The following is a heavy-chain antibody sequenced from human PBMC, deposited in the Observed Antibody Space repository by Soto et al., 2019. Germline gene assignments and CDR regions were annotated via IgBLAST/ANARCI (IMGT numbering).Heavy chain of an antibody. V-gene: IGHV4-30-4*01. CDR1: GGSISSGDYY. CDR2: IYYSGST. CDR3: ARVGYDFWSGYSLFDP. D-gene: IGHD3-3*01. Sequence: QVQLQESGPGLVKPSQTLSLTCTVSGGSISSGDYYWSWIRQPPGKGLEWIGYIYYSGSTYYNPSLKSRVTRSVDTSKNQFSLKLSSVTAADTAVYYCARVGYDFWSGYSLFDPWGQGTLVTVSS. J-gene: IGHJ5*02.